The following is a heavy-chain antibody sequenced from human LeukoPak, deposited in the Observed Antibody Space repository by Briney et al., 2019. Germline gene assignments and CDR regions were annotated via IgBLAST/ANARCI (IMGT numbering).Heavy chain of an antibody. V-gene: IGHV1-2*02. CDR3: AREGYYYGSGSSYRSGAFDI. D-gene: IGHD3-10*01. J-gene: IGHJ3*02. CDR2: INPNSGGT. CDR1: GYTFTRYY. Sequence: GASVKVSCKASGYTFTRYYMHWVRQAAGQGLEWMGWINPNSGGTNYAQKFQGRVTMTRDTSISTAYMELSRLRSDDTAVYYCAREGYYYGSGSSYRSGAFDIWGQGTMVTVSS.